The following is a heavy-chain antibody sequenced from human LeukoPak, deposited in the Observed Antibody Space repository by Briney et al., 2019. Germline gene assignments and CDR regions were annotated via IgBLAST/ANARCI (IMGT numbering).Heavy chain of an antibody. J-gene: IGHJ4*02. D-gene: IGHD2-8*01. CDR1: GGTFSSYA. V-gene: IGHV1-69*06. CDR3: ARSDYYHTNAH. CDR2: IIPIFGTA. Sequence: GASVKVSCKASGGTFSSYAISWVRQAPGQGLEWMGGIIPIFGTANYAQKFQGRVTITADKSTSTAYMELSSLRSEDTAVYYCARSDYYHTNAHWGQGTLVTVSS.